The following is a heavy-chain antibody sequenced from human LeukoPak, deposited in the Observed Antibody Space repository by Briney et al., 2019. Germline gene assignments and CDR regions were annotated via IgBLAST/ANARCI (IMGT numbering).Heavy chain of an antibody. CDR1: GFTFSDYY. Sequence: PGGSLRLSCAASGFTFSDYYMSFSSSGKTIYYTDSVKGRFTISRDNTKNSLDLQMNDLRAEDTAVYYCARGIQLWSYYYYGMDVWGQGTTVTVSS. CDR2: SSSGKTI. V-gene: IGHV3-11*04. J-gene: IGHJ6*02. D-gene: IGHD5-18*01. CDR3: ARGIQLWSYYYYGMDV.